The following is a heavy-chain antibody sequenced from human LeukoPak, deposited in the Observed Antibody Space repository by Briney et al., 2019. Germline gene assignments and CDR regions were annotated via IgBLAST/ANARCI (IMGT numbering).Heavy chain of an antibody. D-gene: IGHD4-23*01. CDR3: ARDTVVTPGYYYYYMDV. V-gene: IGHV1-2*02. CDR2: INPNSGGT. J-gene: IGHJ6*03. CDR1: GYTFTGYY. Sequence: ASVKVSCKASGYTFTGYYMHWVRQAPGQGLEWMGWINPNSGGTNYAQKFQGGVTMTRDTSISTAYMELSRLRSDDTAVYYCARDTVVTPGYYYYYMDVWGKGTTVTVSS.